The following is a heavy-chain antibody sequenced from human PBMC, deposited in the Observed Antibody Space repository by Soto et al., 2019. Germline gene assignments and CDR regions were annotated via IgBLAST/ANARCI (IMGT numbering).Heavy chain of an antibody. CDR1: GYTFTSYY. V-gene: IGHV1-46*01. D-gene: IGHD1-1*01. J-gene: IGHJ6*02. CDR2: INPSGGST. Sequence: ASVTVSCKASGYTFTSYYMHWVRQAPGQGLEWMGIINPSGGSTSYAQKFQGRVTMTRDTSTSTVYMELSSLRSEDTAVYYCARNDYWNDGPPYYGMDVWGQGTTVTVSS. CDR3: ARNDYWNDGPPYYGMDV.